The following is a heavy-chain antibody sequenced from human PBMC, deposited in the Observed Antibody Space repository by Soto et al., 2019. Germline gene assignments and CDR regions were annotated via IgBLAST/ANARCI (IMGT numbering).Heavy chain of an antibody. CDR2: ISAIIGNT. J-gene: IGHJ5*02. V-gene: IGHV1-69*10. Sequence: ASVKVSCKASGGTFSSYAISWVRQAPGQGLEWMGGISAIIGNTNYAQKLQGRVTITADTSTSTAYMELSSLRSEDTAVYYCARARYFYDDSGSTTWFDPWGQGTLVTVSS. CDR1: GGTFSSYA. CDR3: ARARYFYDDSGSTTWFDP. D-gene: IGHD3-22*01.